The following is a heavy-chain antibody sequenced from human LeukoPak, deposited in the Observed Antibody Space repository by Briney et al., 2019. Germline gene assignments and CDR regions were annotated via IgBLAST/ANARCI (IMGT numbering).Heavy chain of an antibody. Sequence: GSSVKVSCKASGGTFSSYAISWVRQAPGQGLEWMGRINPILGIANYAQKFQGRVTITADKSTSTAYMELSSLRSEDTAVYYCATQGVAVLRGSYFDYWGQGTLVTVSS. D-gene: IGHD2-15*01. CDR3: ATQGVAVLRGSYFDY. V-gene: IGHV1-69*04. CDR1: GGTFSSYA. CDR2: INPILGIA. J-gene: IGHJ4*02.